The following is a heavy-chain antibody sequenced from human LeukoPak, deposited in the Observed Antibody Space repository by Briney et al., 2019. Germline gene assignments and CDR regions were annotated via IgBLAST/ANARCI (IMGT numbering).Heavy chain of an antibody. V-gene: IGHV1-18*01. J-gene: IGHJ4*02. D-gene: IGHD3-9*01. CDR3: ARGDDILTGYFRGFDY. CDR1: GYTFTSYG. CDR2: ISAYDGNT. Sequence: ASVKVSCKASGYTFTSYGISWVRQAPGQGLEWMGWISAYDGNTNYAQKFQGGVTMTTDTSTTTAYMELRSLRSDDTAVYYCARGDDILTGYFRGFDYWGQGNLVTVSS.